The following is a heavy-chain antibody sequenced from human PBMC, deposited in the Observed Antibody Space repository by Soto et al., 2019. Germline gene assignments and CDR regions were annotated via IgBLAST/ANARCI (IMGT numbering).Heavy chain of an antibody. V-gene: IGHV4-61*01. CDR2: IYYSGST. CDR3: AREYDSSGYYFDY. J-gene: IGHJ4*02. D-gene: IGHD3-22*01. Sequence: SEPLSLPCTVSVGSFSSCSYDWRWILQPPGKGLDWIGYIYYSGSTNYNPSLKSRVTISVDTSKNQFSLKLSSVTAADTAVYYCAREYDSSGYYFDYWGQGTLVTVSS. CDR1: VGSFSSCSYD.